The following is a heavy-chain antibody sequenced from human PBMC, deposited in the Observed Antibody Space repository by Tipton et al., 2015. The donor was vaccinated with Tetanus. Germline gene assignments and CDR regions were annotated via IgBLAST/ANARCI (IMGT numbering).Heavy chain of an antibody. CDR2: RYYTGST. V-gene: IGHV4-31*03. D-gene: IGHD3-16*01. Sequence: TLSLTCTVSGASINSGGYYWTWIRQRPGKGLEWIGYRYYTGSTYHTPYLRSRVTISFDTSQNQFSLNLTSVTAADTAVYYCARLYGSTWSDYGAFDIWGRGTLVTVAS. J-gene: IGHJ3*02. CDR1: GASINSGGYY. CDR3: ARLYGSTWSDYGAFDI.